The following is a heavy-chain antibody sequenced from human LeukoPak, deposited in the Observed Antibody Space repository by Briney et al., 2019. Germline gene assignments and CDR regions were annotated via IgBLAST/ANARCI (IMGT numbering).Heavy chain of an antibody. CDR1: GFTFSSYA. J-gene: IGHJ3*02. D-gene: IGHD4-23*01. CDR2: ISGSGGST. V-gene: IGHV3-23*01. Sequence: GGSLTLSCAASGFTFSSYAMSWLRQAPGKGLEWVSAISGSGGSTYYADSVKGRFTISRDNSKNTLYLQMNSLRAEDTAVYYCAKAGGGGPPGSDAFDIWGQGTMVTVSS. CDR3: AKAGGGGPPGSDAFDI.